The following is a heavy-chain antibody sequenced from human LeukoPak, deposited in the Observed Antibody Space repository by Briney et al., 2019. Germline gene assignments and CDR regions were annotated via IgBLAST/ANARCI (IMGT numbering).Heavy chain of an antibody. V-gene: IGHV4-4*07. CDR2: VYPTGST. CDR3: ARLGGTNWYNWFDP. J-gene: IGHJ5*02. CDR1: GASISSDY. Sequence: SETLSLTCTVSGASISSDYWSWIRQPAGKGLEWVGRVYPTGSTNFSPSLKNRVTMSIDTSKNQFSLNLSSVTAADTAVYYCARLGGTNWYNWFDPWGQGTLVTVSS. D-gene: IGHD1-1*01.